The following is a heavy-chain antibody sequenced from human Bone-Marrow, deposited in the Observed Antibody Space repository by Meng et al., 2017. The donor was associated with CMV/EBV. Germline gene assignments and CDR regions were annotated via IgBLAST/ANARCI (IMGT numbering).Heavy chain of an antibody. V-gene: IGHV3-23*01. CDR1: GFNFNNYD. CDR3: VKGYSSAWYRGPDY. CDR2: IIDNGLGT. D-gene: IGHD6-19*01. J-gene: IGHJ4*02. Sequence: SGFNFNNYDMSWVRQDPGQGLEWVSSIIDNGLGTYYAHSVRGRFTISRDNSKNTLYLQMNSLRDEDAAIYYCVKGYSSAWYRGPDYWGQGTLVTVSS.